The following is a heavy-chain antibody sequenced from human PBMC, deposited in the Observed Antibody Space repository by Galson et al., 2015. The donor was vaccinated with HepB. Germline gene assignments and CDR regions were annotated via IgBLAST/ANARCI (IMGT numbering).Heavy chain of an antibody. CDR1: GFTFSSYA. V-gene: IGHV3-23*01. J-gene: IGHJ5*02. D-gene: IGHD6-25*01. Sequence: SLRLSCAASGFTFSSYAMNWVRQAPGKGLQWVSTISSGGGNTYYADSVKGRFTISRDNSRNTLYLQMNSLRAEDTAVYYCAKEGASAVWNWFDPWGQGTLVTVSS. CDR2: ISSGGGNT. CDR3: AKEGASAVWNWFDP.